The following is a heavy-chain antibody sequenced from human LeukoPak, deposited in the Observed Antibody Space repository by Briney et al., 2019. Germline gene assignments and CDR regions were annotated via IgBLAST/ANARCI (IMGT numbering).Heavy chain of an antibody. CDR3: ARQDRDGYSSSSLNAFDI. CDR2: IYPGDSDT. D-gene: IGHD6-6*01. CDR1: GYSFTSYW. J-gene: IGHJ3*02. Sequence: GESLKISCKGSGYSFTSYWIGWVRQMPGKGLEWMGIIYPGDSDTRYSPSFQGQVTISADKSISTAYLQWSSLKASDTAMYYCARQDRDGYSSSSLNAFDIWGQGTMVTVSS. V-gene: IGHV5-51*01.